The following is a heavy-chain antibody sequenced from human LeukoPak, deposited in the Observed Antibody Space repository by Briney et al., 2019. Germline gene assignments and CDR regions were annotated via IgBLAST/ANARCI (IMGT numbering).Heavy chain of an antibody. CDR2: IYYSGNT. V-gene: IGHV4-59*08. CDR3: ARMTHSGSHAFDY. J-gene: IGHJ4*02. Sequence: PSETLSLTCTVSGGSLSTYYWSWIRQPPGERLEWIGFIYYSGNTKYNPSLKSRVTISVDTSKNQFSLKLSSVTAADTAVYYCARMTHSGSHAFDYWGQGTLVTVSS. CDR1: GGSLSTYY. D-gene: IGHD1-26*01.